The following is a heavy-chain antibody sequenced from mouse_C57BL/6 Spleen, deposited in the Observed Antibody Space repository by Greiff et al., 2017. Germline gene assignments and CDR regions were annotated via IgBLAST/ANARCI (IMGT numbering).Heavy chain of an antibody. CDR1: GYTFTSYG. CDR3: ARENYGSSYEKGFAY. J-gene: IGHJ3*01. CDR2: IYPRSGNT. V-gene: IGHV1-81*01. D-gene: IGHD1-1*01. Sequence: QVQLQQSGAELARPGASVKLSCKASGYTFTSYGISWVKQRTGQGLEWIGEIYPRSGNTYYNEKFKGKATLTADKSSSTAYMELRSLTSEDSVVYFCARENYGSSYEKGFAYWGQGTLVTVSA.